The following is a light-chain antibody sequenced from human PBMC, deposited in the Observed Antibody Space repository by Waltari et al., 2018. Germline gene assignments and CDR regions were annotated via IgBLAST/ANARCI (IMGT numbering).Light chain of an antibody. Sequence: QSALTQPPSASGSPGQSVTISCTGTSSDVGGYKYVSWYQQHPGKAPKLMIYEVTKRPSGVPDRFSGPKSGNTASLTVSGLQAEDEAHYYCSAYAGSDNLVFGGGTKVTVL. CDR3: SAYAGSDNLV. CDR2: EVT. J-gene: IGLJ2*01. CDR1: SSDVGGYKY. V-gene: IGLV2-8*01.